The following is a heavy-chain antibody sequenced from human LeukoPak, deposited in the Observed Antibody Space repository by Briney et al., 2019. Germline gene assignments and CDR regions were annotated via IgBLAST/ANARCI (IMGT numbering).Heavy chain of an antibody. V-gene: IGHV3-23*01. Sequence: GGSLRLSCAASGFTFNTYGMSWVRQAPGKGLEWVSGISGSGGATYYADSVKGRFTISRDDPHNTLYLQMNSLRAEDTAVYYCAHPTEYSSSWYGNWFDPWGQGTLVTVSS. CDR3: AHPTEYSSSWYGNWFDP. CDR2: ISGSGGAT. D-gene: IGHD6-13*01. J-gene: IGHJ5*02. CDR1: GFTFNTYG.